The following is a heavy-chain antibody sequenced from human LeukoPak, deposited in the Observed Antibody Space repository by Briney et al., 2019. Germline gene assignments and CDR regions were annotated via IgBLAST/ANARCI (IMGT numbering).Heavy chain of an antibody. V-gene: IGHV5-51*01. D-gene: IGHD3-3*01. CDR1: GYSFTSYW. CDR3: ARREDFWSGYPGAFDI. J-gene: IGHJ3*02. Sequence: GESLKISCKGSGYSFTSYWIGWVRQMPGKGLEWMGIIYPGDSDTRHSPSFQGQVTISADKSISTAYLQWSSLKASDTAMYYCARREDFWSGYPGAFDIWGQGTMVTVSS. CDR2: IYPGDSDT.